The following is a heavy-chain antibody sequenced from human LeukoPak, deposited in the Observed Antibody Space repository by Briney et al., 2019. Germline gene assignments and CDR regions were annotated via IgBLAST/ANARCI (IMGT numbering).Heavy chain of an antibody. CDR3: ARDSGKYSSGWYSEKEYFQY. CDR1: GFTFSSYA. V-gene: IGHV3-30-3*01. J-gene: IGHJ1*01. Sequence: GGSLRLSCAASGFTFSSYAMHWVRQAPGKGLEWVAVISYDGSNKYYADSVKGRFTISRDNSKNTLYLQMNSLRAEDTAVYYCARDSGKYSSGWYSEKEYFQYWGQGTLVTVSS. CDR2: ISYDGSNK. D-gene: IGHD6-19*01.